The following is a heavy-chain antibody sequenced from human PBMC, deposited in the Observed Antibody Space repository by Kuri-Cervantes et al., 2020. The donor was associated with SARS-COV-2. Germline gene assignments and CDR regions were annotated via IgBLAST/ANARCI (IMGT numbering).Heavy chain of an antibody. V-gene: IGHV3-66*01. CDR3: ATERVDDYSRFYYYYYMDV. D-gene: IGHD4-11*01. CDR1: GFTFSNAW. CDR2: IYSGGST. Sequence: GGSLRLSCAASGFTFSNAWMSWVRQAPGKGLEWVSVIYSGGSTYYADSVKGRFTISRDNSKNTLYLQMNSLRAEDTAAYYCATERVDDYSRFYYYYYMDVWGKGTTVTVSS. J-gene: IGHJ6*03.